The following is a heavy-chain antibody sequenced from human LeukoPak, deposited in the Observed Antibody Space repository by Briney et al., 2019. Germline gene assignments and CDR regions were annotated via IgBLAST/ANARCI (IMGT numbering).Heavy chain of an antibody. V-gene: IGHV1-69*04. Sequence: SVKVSCKASGGTFSSYAISWVRKAPGQGLEWMGRIIPIFGIANYAQKFQGRVTITADKSTSTAYMELSSLRSEDTAVYYCAREGEVGATRSYWFDPWGQGTLVTVSS. D-gene: IGHD1-26*01. CDR1: GGTFSSYA. J-gene: IGHJ5*02. CDR3: AREGEVGATRSYWFDP. CDR2: IIPIFGIA.